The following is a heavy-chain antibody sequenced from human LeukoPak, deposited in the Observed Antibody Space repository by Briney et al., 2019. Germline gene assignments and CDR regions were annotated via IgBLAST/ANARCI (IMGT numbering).Heavy chain of an antibody. V-gene: IGHV3-53*05. CDR2: IYSGGNT. Sequence: PGGSLRLSCAASGFSVSNTYMSWVRQAPGKGLEWVSIIYSGGNTYYADSVRGRFTISRDNTRKSLSLQMSSLRSEDTALYYCARESETSGWYDYWGQGTLVTVSS. D-gene: IGHD6-19*01. CDR3: ARESETSGWYDY. J-gene: IGHJ4*02. CDR1: GFSVSNTY.